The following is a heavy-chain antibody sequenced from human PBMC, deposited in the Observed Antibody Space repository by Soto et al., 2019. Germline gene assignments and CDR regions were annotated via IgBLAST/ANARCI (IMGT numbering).Heavy chain of an antibody. CDR1: GYTFTGYY. CDR3: ARHSGYDYVFDY. Sequence: QVPLVQSGAEVKKPGASVKVSCKASGYTFTGYYIHWVRQAPGQGLEWMGWINPNNGDTNYAQKFQGRVTMTRDTSTSTAYMELSSLTFDDPAVYYCARHSGYDYVFDYWGQGTLVTVSS. D-gene: IGHD5-12*01. J-gene: IGHJ4*02. CDR2: INPNNGDT. V-gene: IGHV1-2*02.